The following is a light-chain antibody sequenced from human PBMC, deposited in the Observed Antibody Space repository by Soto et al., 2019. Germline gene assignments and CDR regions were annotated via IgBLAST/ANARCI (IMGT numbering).Light chain of an antibody. CDR2: GNS. CDR3: QSYDSSLSGYV. V-gene: IGLV1-40*01. J-gene: IGLJ1*01. CDR1: SSNIGAGYD. Sequence: QSVLTQPPSVSGAPGQKVTISCTGSSSNIGAGYDVHWYRQLPGTAPKLLIYGNSNRPSGVPDRFSGSKSGTSASLAITGLQAEDEADYYRQSYDSSLSGYVFGTGTKLTVL.